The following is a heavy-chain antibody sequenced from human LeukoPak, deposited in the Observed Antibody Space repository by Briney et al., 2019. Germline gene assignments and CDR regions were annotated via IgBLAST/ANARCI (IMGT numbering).Heavy chain of an antibody. CDR1: GGTFSNYG. J-gene: IGHJ5*02. Sequence: ASVNVSCKASGGTFSNYGISWVRQAPGQGLEWMGGIIPISGTPNYAQKFQGRVTITTDESTSTAYMELSSLRSEDTAVYYCARGPGLGYCSGGSCYWFDPWGQGTLVTVSS. CDR3: ARGPGLGYCSGGSCYWFDP. CDR2: IIPISGTP. D-gene: IGHD2-15*01. V-gene: IGHV1-69*05.